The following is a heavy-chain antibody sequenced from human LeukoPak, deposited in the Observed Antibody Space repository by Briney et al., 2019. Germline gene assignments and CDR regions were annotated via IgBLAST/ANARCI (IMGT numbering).Heavy chain of an antibody. D-gene: IGHD1-1*01. CDR2: ITNTGAAT. CDR3: AKFEGGGAPSTWKLAY. CDR1: DVTFSCCA. Sequence: PGGSLRLSCAASDVTFSCCAVTWVRQAPGKGLQWVSTITNTGAATYYADSVKGRFTISRDNSKKTLYLQMNSLRAEDTAVYFCAKFEGGGAPSTWKLAYWGPGTLVTVSS. J-gene: IGHJ4*02. V-gene: IGHV3-23*01.